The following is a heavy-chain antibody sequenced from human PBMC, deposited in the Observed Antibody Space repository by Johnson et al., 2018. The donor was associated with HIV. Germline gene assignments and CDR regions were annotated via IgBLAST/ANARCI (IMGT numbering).Heavy chain of an antibody. V-gene: IGHV3-30-3*01. Sequence: QVQLVESGGGVVQPGRSLRITCAASGFTFNYYGIHWVRQAPGKGLEWVAFISFDGSNKDYADSVKGRFTISRDNSKNTLYLQMNSLRAEDTAVYYCARDLGPDGAFDIWGQGTMVTVSS. J-gene: IGHJ3*02. CDR2: ISFDGSNK. CDR3: ARDLGPDGAFDI. CDR1: GFTFNYYG. D-gene: IGHD5-24*01.